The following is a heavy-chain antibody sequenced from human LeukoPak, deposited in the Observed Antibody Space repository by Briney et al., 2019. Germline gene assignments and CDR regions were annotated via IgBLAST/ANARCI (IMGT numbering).Heavy chain of an antibody. CDR1: GDSVSSNSAA. V-gene: IGHV6-1*01. CDR2: TYYRSKWYN. D-gene: IGHD1-26*01. CDR3: ARALSFVFHH. J-gene: IGHJ1*01. Sequence: SQTLSHTCAISGDSVSSNSAAWNWIRQSPSRGLEWLGRTYYRSKWYNDHAEFVKSRITINPDTSKNQFSLQLNSVTPEDTAVYYCARALSFVFHHWGQGTLVTVAS.